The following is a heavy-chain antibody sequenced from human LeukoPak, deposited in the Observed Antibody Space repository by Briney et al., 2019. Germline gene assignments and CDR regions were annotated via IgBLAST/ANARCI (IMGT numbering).Heavy chain of an antibody. J-gene: IGHJ4*02. CDR2: INPSGGST. D-gene: IGHD3-22*01. V-gene: IGHV1-46*01. Sequence: GASVKVSCKASGYTFTSYYMHWVRQAPGQGLEWMGIINPSGGSTSHAQKFQGRVTMTRDTSTSTVYMELSSLGSEDTAVYYCAREGGVDSSGYYLSYWGQGTLVTVSS. CDR3: AREGGVDSSGYYLSY. CDR1: GYTFTSYY.